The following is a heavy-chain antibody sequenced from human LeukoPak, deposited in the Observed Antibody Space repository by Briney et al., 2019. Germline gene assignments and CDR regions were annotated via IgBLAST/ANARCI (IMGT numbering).Heavy chain of an antibody. CDR2: ISGSGGST. CDR3: AKGRPAAGGYFDY. D-gene: IGHD6-13*01. CDR1: GFTFSSYA. Sequence: GSLRLSCAASGFTFSSYAMSWVRQAPGEGLEWGSAISGSGGSTYHADYVQGRFTISRDNSKNTLYLQMNSLRAEDTAVYYCAKGRPAAGGYFDYWGQGTLVTVSS. J-gene: IGHJ4*02. V-gene: IGHV3-23*01.